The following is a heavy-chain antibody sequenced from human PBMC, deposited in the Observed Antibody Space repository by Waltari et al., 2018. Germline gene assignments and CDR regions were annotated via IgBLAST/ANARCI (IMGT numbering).Heavy chain of an antibody. CDR3: ARGRFLEWPMYYFDY. D-gene: IGHD3-3*01. CDR2: INHSGST. J-gene: IGHJ4*02. CDR1: GGSFSGYY. Sequence: QVQLQQWGAGLLKPSKTLSLTCAVYGGSFSGYYWSWIRQPPGKGLEWIGEINHSGSTNYNPSLKSRVTISVDTSKNQFSLKLSSVTAADTAVYYCARGRFLEWPMYYFDYWGQGTLVTVSS. V-gene: IGHV4-34*01.